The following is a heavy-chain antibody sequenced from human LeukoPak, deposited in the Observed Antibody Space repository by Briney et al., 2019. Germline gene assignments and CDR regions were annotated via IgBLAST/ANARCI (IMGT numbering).Heavy chain of an antibody. V-gene: IGHV4-38-2*02. CDR1: GYSISSDYY. J-gene: IGHJ5*02. Sequence: PSETLSLTCTVSGYSISSDYYWGWVRQPPGKGLEWIGSIYHSGSTYYNPSLKSRVTISVDTCKNQFSLKLSSVTAADTAVYYCARVGSSGWYRREKNWFDPWGQGTLVTVSS. CDR3: ARVGSSGWYRREKNWFDP. CDR2: IYHSGST. D-gene: IGHD6-19*01.